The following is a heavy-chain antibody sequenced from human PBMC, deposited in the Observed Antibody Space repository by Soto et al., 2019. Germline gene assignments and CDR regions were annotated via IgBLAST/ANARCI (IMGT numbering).Heavy chain of an antibody. V-gene: IGHV4-59*01. CDR1: GGSMTSYH. J-gene: IGHJ5*02. CDR3: AREFSGTGFDP. Sequence: KSSETLSLTCTVSGGSMTSYHWNWIRQPPGRGLEWIGYIYYRGSTNYNPSLKSRVTMSVDTSNNQFSLKLTSVTAADTAVYFCAREFSGTGFDPWGQGTLVTVS. D-gene: IGHD5-12*01. CDR2: IYYRGST.